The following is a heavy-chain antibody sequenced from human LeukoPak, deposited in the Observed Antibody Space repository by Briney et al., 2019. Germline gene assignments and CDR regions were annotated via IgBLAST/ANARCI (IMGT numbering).Heavy chain of an antibody. CDR2: IYYSGST. CDR3: ARHEYYGSGSQHIFDY. Sequence: PSETLSLTCTVSGGSSSSYYWSWIRQPPGKGLEWIGYIYYSGSTNYNPSLKSRVTISIDTSKNQFSLKLTSVTAADTTVYYCARHEYYGSGSQHIFDYWGQGTLVTVSS. CDR1: GGSSSSYY. D-gene: IGHD3-10*01. J-gene: IGHJ4*02. V-gene: IGHV4-59*01.